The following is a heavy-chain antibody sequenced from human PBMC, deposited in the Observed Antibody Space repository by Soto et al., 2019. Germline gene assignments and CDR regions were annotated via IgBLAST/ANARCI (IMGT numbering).Heavy chain of an antibody. CDR3: AKDLRPDGVWDFDS. V-gene: IGHV3-23*01. Sequence: EVQLLESGGDLVQPGGSLRLSCPASGFTFTTYSMVWVRQAPGRGPEWVSGIIQDGTTYYADSVKGRFTISRDNTWNTVYLQMANLRGEDTALYYCAKDLRPDGVWDFDSWGQGTLVTVSS. D-gene: IGHD2-8*01. CDR2: IIQDGTT. CDR1: GFTFTTYS. J-gene: IGHJ4*02.